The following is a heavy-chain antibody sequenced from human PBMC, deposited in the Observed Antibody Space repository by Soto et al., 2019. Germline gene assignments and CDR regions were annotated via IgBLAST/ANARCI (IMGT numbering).Heavy chain of an antibody. J-gene: IGHJ4*02. CDR1: GFTFSDHY. CDR2: TRNKANSYTT. V-gene: IGHV3-72*01. Sequence: EAQLVESGGGLVQPGGSLRLSCAASGFTFSDHYMDWVRQAPGKGLEWVGRTRNKANSYTTEYAASVKGRFTISRDDSRNSLYVQMNSLKTEATAVYYCARGWELSLDYWGQGTLVTVSS. D-gene: IGHD1-26*01. CDR3: ARGWELSLDY.